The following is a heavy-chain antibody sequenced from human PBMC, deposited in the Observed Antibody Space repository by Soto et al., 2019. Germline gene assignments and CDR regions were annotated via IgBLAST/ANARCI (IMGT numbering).Heavy chain of an antibody. CDR3: AREGYYYGSGSYGASRYYYYMDV. V-gene: IGHV4-34*01. CDR1: GGSFSGYY. Sequence: ASETLSLTCAAYGGSFSGYYWSGIRQPPGKGLEWIGEINHSGSTNYNPSLKSRVTISVDTSKNQFSLKLSSVTAADTAVYYCAREGYYYGSGSYGASRYYYYMDVWGKGTTVTVSS. D-gene: IGHD3-10*01. CDR2: INHSGST. J-gene: IGHJ6*03.